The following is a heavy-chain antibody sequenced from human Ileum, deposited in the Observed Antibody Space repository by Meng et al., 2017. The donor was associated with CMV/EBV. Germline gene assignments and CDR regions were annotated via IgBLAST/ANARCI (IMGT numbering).Heavy chain of an antibody. D-gene: IGHD3-22*01. CDR1: NCGVG. J-gene: IGHJ4*02. Sequence: NCGVGVGGNRQPPGKALECLAAVFWDDDQHYSSSMKSRLSIIKDTSNNQVFLTMTNVDPVDTASYYCARTTKARTSYYDPFDYWGQGTLVTVSS. CDR3: ARTTKARTSYYDPFDY. CDR2: VFWDDDQ. V-gene: IGHV2-5*02.